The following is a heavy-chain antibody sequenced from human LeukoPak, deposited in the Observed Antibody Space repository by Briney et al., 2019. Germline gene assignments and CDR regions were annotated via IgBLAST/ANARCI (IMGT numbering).Heavy chain of an antibody. D-gene: IGHD2-8*01. CDR3: ARRPYCTNGVCYGELGFDP. CDR1: GYTFTSYY. J-gene: IGHJ5*02. Sequence: VASVTVSCKASGYTFTSYYMHWVRQAPGQGLEWMGIINPSGGSTSYAQKFQGRVTMTRDTSTSTVYMELSSLRSEDTAVYYCARRPYCTNGVCYGELGFDPWGQGTLVTVSS. V-gene: IGHV1-46*01. CDR2: INPSGGST.